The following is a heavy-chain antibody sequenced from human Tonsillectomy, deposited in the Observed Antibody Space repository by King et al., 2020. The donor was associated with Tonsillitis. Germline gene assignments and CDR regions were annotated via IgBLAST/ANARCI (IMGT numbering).Heavy chain of an antibody. CDR3: ARDGGGAVSPGFDY. CDR2: INPSGYSR. J-gene: IGHJ4*02. D-gene: IGHD1-26*01. Sequence: QLVQSGAEVKKPGASVKVSCKASGYTFTSYYMHWVRQSPGQGLEWMGIINPSGYSRSYAQEFQGRVTMTRDTSTSTVYMELSSLRSEDTAVYYCARDGGGAVSPGFDYWGQGTLVTVSS. V-gene: IGHV1-46*01. CDR1: GYTFTSYY.